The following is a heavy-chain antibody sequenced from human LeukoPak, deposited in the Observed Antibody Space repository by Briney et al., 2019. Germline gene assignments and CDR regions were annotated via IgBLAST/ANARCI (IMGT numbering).Heavy chain of an antibody. D-gene: IGHD3-22*01. Sequence: ASVKVCCKASGYTFTSYYMHWVRQAPGQGLEWMGIINPSGGSTSYAQKFQGRVTMTWDTSTSTVYMELSSLRSEDTAVYYCARDEMGGSYYDSIDYWGQGTLVTVSS. J-gene: IGHJ4*02. V-gene: IGHV1-46*01. CDR2: INPSGGST. CDR1: GYTFTSYY. CDR3: ARDEMGGSYYDSIDY.